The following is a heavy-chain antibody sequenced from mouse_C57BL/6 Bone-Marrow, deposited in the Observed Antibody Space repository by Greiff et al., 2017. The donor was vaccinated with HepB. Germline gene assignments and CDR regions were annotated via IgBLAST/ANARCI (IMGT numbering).Heavy chain of an antibody. CDR3: GRDYDGGGG. CDR2: ISDGGSYT. D-gene: IGHD2-12*01. CDR1: GFTFSSYA. Sequence: EVKLVESGGGLVKPGGSLKLSCAASGFTFSSYAMSWVRQTPEKRLEWVATISDGGSYTYYPDNVKGRFTISRDNAKNNLYLQMSHLKSEDTAMYYCGRDYDGGGGWGQGTLVTV. V-gene: IGHV5-4*01. J-gene: IGHJ3*01.